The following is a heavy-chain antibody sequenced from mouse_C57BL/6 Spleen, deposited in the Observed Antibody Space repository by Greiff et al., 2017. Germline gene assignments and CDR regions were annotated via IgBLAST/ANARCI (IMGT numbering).Heavy chain of an antibody. CDR3: ARHEGYYYGSSYFDY. CDR2: FYPGSGSI. V-gene: IGHV1-62-2*01. J-gene: IGHJ2*01. Sequence: VKLVESGAELVKPGASVKLSCKASGYTFTEYTIHWVKQRSGQGLEWIGWFYPGSGSIKYNEKFKDKATLTADKSSSTVYMELSRLTSEDSAVYFCARHEGYYYGSSYFDYWGQGTTLTVSS. CDR1: GYTFTEYT. D-gene: IGHD1-1*01.